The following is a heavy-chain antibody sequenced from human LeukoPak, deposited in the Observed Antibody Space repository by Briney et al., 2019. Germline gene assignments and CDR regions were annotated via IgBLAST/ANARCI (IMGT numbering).Heavy chain of an antibody. V-gene: IGHV4-61*05. CDR3: ARGPGDY. J-gene: IGHJ4*02. CDR2: IYYSGST. Sequence: SETLSLTCTVSGGSISSSSHYWGWIRQPPGKGLEWIGYIYYSGSTNYNPSLKSRVTISVDTSKNQFSLKLSSVTAADTAVYYCARGPGDYWGQGTLVTVSS. CDR1: GGSISSSSHY.